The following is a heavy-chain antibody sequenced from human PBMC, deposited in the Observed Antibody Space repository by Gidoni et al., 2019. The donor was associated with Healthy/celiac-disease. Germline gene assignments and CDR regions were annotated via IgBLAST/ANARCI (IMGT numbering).Heavy chain of an antibody. Sequence: QVQLQESGRGLVKPSQTLSLTCTVSGGSISSGSYYWSWIRQPAGKGLEWIGRISTSGSPNSNPSLKSRVTISVDTSKNQFSLKLSSVTAADTAVYYCARGEYNWFDPWGQGTLVTVSS. V-gene: IGHV4-61*02. CDR3: ARGEYNWFDP. J-gene: IGHJ5*02. CDR1: GGSISSGSYY. CDR2: ISTSGSP.